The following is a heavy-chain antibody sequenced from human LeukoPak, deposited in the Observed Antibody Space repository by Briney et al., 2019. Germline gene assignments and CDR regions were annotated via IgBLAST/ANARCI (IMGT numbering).Heavy chain of an antibody. CDR1: GGSISSNNW. CDR3: ARDSRYNEYYYYGMDV. D-gene: IGHD2/OR15-2a*01. J-gene: IGHJ6*02. Sequence: SGTLSLTCAASGGSISSNNWWSWVRQSPGKGLEWIGEIHYSGSTNYNPSLKSRVTISVDKSKSQFSLNLSSVTAADTAVYYCARDSRYNEYYYYGMDVWGQGTTVTVS. V-gene: IGHV4-4*02. CDR2: IHYSGST.